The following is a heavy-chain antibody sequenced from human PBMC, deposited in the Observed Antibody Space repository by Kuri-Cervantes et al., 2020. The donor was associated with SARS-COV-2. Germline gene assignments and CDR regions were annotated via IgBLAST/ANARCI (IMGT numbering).Heavy chain of an antibody. Sequence: SETLSLTCTVSGYSISSGYYWGWIRQPPGKGLEWIGSIYYSGSTYYNPSLKSRVTISVDTSKNQFSLKLTSVTAADTAVYYCARVLRPGDFDYWGQGTLVTVSS. CDR2: IYYSGST. CDR3: ARVLRPGDFDY. D-gene: IGHD1-14*01. V-gene: IGHV4-38-2*02. CDR1: GYSISSGYY. J-gene: IGHJ4*02.